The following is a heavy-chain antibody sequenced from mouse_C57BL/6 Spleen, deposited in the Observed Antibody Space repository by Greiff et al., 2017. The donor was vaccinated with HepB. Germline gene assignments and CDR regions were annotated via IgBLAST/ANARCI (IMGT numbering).Heavy chain of an antibody. J-gene: IGHJ4*01. CDR3: AREAYYSNRYYAMDY. D-gene: IGHD2-5*01. CDR2: IYPGSGST. CDR1: GYTFTSYW. V-gene: IGHV1-55*01. Sequence: LQESGAELVKPGASVKMSCKASGYTFTSYWITWVKQRPGQGLEWIGDIYPGSGSTNYNEKFKSKATLTVDTSSSTAYMQLSSLTSEDSAVYYCAREAYYSNRYYAMDYWGQGTSVTVSS.